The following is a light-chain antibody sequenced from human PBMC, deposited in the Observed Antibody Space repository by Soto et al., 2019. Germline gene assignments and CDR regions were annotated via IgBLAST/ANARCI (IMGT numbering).Light chain of an antibody. CDR2: GAS. Sequence: EIVLTQSPGTLSLSPGERATLSCRASQSVSSSYLAWYQQKPGQAPRLLIYGASIRATGIPARFSGSGSGTEFTLTISTLQSEDFAIYYRQHYNNWPPWTFGQGTKVDIK. V-gene: IGKV3-15*01. CDR3: QHYNNWPPWT. CDR1: QSVSSSY. J-gene: IGKJ1*01.